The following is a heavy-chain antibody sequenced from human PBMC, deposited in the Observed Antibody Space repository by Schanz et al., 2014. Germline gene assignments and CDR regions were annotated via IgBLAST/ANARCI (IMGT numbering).Heavy chain of an antibody. CDR1: GGSINSNSYY. Sequence: QLQLQESGPGLVKPSETLSLICSVSGGSINSNSYYWGWIRQPPGKGLEWIGNVFYTGTTYTNPPPRSRPTWPVDPSKNRSPLKLTSVTAADTAVYFCARHGPLAGIPLDYWGRGTLVTVSS. CDR3: ARHGPLAGIPLDY. J-gene: IGHJ4*02. D-gene: IGHD6-19*01. V-gene: IGHV4-39*01. CDR2: VFYTGTT.